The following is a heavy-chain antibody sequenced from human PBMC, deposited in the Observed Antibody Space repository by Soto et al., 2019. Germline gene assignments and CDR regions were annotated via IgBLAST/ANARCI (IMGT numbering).Heavy chain of an antibody. V-gene: IGHV4-59*01. CDR3: ASYRGALYFES. CDR1: GRPMRSNY. Sequence: QVHLQESGPGLVQPSETLSLTCSVSGRPMRSNYWSWIRQSPDKGLEWLGYVFDGGTDYNPSLGGRVSMSVESSKRQFSLKLASVTVADTAVYYCASYRGALYFESWGPGILVTVSA. J-gene: IGHJ4*02. D-gene: IGHD3-16*01. CDR2: VFDGGT.